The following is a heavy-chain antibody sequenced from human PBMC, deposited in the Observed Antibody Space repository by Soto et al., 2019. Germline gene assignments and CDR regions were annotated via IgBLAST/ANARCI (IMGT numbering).Heavy chain of an antibody. CDR1: GYTFTGYG. V-gene: IGHV1-18*01. Sequence: QAQLVQSGAEVKEPGASVKVSCKASGYTFTGYGITRVRQAPGQGLEWMGWASPLSATTNYAPKFQGRVTMTTDTSTNMAYMELRSLRSDDTADYYCARGGTAEADFWGQGPLVTVSS. CDR3: ARGGTAEADF. J-gene: IGHJ4*02. D-gene: IGHD2-21*02. CDR2: ASPLSATT.